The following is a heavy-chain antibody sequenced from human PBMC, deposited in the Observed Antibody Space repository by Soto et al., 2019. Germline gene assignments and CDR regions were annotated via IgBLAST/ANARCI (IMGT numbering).Heavy chain of an antibody. V-gene: IGHV1-69*01. CDR3: ARGYSNYADDYYGMDV. Sequence: QVQLVQSGAEVKKPGSSVKVSCKASGGTFSSYAISWVRQAPGQGLGWMGGIIPIFGTANYAQKFQGRVTITADESTSTAYMELSSLRSEDTAVYYCARGYSNYADDYYGMDVWGQGTTVTVSS. CDR1: GGTFSSYA. J-gene: IGHJ6*02. CDR2: IIPIFGTA. D-gene: IGHD4-4*01.